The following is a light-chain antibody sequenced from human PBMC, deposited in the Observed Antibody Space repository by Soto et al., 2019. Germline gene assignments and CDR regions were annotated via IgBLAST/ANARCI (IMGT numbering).Light chain of an antibody. Sequence: DIQMTQSPSTLSASVGDRVTITCRASESMSNCLAWYQQKPGKAPKLLISGASSLQSGVPSRFSGSGSGTDFTLTISSLQPEDFATYYCQQSYSTLGTFGQGTKVDIK. J-gene: IGKJ1*01. V-gene: IGKV1-39*01. CDR2: GAS. CDR1: ESMSNC. CDR3: QQSYSTLGT.